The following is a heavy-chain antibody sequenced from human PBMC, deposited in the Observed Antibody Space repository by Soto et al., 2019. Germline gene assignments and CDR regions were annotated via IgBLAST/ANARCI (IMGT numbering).Heavy chain of an antibody. CDR2: ISDTGSHI. Sequence: GGSLRLSCAASGFTFSSDGINFVRHAPGKGLEWVSSISDTGSHIYYADSVKGRFTISRDNSKNSLHLQMNSLGAEDTAVYYCARERYSYGYDGMDVWGQGTTVTVSS. CDR3: ARERYSYGYDGMDV. V-gene: IGHV3-21*01. J-gene: IGHJ6*02. CDR1: GFTFSSDG. D-gene: IGHD5-18*01.